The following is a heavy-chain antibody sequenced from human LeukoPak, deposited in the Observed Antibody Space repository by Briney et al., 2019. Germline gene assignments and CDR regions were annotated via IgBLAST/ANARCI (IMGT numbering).Heavy chain of an antibody. CDR2: IRYGGSDK. D-gene: IGHD3-10*02. Sequence: GGSLRLSCAASGFTFSNSNMDWVRQAPGKGLEWVTFIRYGGSDKYYADSVKGRFTISRDNSKNSLYLQMNSLRAEDTAVYYCAELGITMIGGVWGKGTTVTISS. V-gene: IGHV3-30*02. CDR3: AELGITMIGGV. J-gene: IGHJ6*04. CDR1: GFTFSNSN.